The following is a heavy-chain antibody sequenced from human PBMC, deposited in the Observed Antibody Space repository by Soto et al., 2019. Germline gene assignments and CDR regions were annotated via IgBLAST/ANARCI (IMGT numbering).Heavy chain of an antibody. J-gene: IGHJ6*02. CDR3: ARGITIFGVVIPHYYYGMDV. D-gene: IGHD3-3*01. V-gene: IGHV4-34*01. Sequence: LSLTCAVYGGSFSGYYWSWIRQPPGKGLEWIGEINHSGSTNYNPSLKSRVTISVDTSKNQFSLKLSSVTAADTAVYYCARGITIFGVVIPHYYYGMDVWGQGTTVTVSS. CDR1: GGSFSGYY. CDR2: INHSGST.